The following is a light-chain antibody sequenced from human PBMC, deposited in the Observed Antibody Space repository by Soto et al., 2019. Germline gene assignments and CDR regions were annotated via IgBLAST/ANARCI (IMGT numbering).Light chain of an antibody. CDR3: ASWDNSLNGLYV. J-gene: IGLJ1*01. Sequence: QAVVTQPPSASGTPGQRVTISCSGSSSNIGSHPVNWYKQLPGTAPKLLLYGDNQRPSGVPDRFSASKSGTSASLAISGLQSDDEAIYYCASWDNSLNGLYVFGVGTKLTVL. V-gene: IGLV1-44*01. CDR2: GDN. CDR1: SSNIGSHP.